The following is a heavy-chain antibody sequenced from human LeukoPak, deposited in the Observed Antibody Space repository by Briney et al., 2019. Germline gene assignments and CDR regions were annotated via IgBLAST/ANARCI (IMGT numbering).Heavy chain of an antibody. V-gene: IGHV3-21*04. CDR1: GFTFSSYS. CDR3: AKEAGYSGYDYPDY. J-gene: IGHJ4*02. Sequence: GGSLRLSCAASGFTFSSYSMNWVRQAPGKGLEWVSSISSSSSYIYYADSVKGRFTISRGNSKNTLYLQMNSLRAEDTAVYYCAKEAGYSGYDYPDYWGQGTLVTVSS. CDR2: ISSSSSYI. D-gene: IGHD5-12*01.